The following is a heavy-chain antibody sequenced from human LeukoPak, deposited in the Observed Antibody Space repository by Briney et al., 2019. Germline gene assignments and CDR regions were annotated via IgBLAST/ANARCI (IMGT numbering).Heavy chain of an antibody. D-gene: IGHD6-13*01. J-gene: IGHJ5*02. CDR1: GYSISSGYY. CDR2: IYHSGST. V-gene: IGHV4-38-2*02. Sequence: SETLSLTCTVSGYSISSGYYWGWIRQPPGKGLEWIGSIYHSGSTNYNPSLKSRVTISVDTSKNQFSLKLSSVTAADTAVYYCARGRGSSWYFRVIWFDPWGQGTLVTVSS. CDR3: ARGRGSSWYFRVIWFDP.